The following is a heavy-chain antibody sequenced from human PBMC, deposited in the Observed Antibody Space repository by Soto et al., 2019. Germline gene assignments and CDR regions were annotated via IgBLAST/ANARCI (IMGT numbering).Heavy chain of an antibody. CDR2: INHSGST. Sequence: TSETLSVTCAFYVGSFSVYYWSWIRQPPGKGLEWIGEINHSGSTNYNPSLKSRVTISVDTSKNQFSLKLSSVTAADTAVYYRARAPHYGMDVWGQGTTVTVSS. CDR1: VGSFSVYY. CDR3: ARAPHYGMDV. V-gene: IGHV4-34*01. J-gene: IGHJ6*01.